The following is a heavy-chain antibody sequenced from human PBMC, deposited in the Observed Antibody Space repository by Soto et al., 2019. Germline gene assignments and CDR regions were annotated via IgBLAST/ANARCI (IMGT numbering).Heavy chain of an antibody. CDR1: GFTFSDYY. V-gene: IGHV3-11*06. CDR2: SSNSGTFS. D-gene: IGHD1-1*01. CDR3: ARSGDNYNRLDY. J-gene: IGHJ4*02. Sequence: LRLSCEVSGFTFSDYYISWIRQAPGKGLEWISYSSNSGTFSRYADSVKGRFSISRDNTKNLLYLQMNSLRAEDTAVYYCARSGDNYNRLDYWGQGTPVTVSS.